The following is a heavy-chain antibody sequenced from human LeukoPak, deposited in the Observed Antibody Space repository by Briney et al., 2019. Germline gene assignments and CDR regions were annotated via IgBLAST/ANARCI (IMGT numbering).Heavy chain of an antibody. CDR2: IRQDGSEK. D-gene: IGHD2-2*02. CDR1: GFTFSSYY. CDR3: AKYQLLYNAFDI. Sequence: SGGSLRLSCAASGFTFSSYYLSWVRQAPGKGLEWVANIRQDGSEKYYVDSVKGRFTISRDNSKNTLYLQMNSLRAEDTAVYYCAKYQLLYNAFDIWGQGTMVTVSS. J-gene: IGHJ3*02. V-gene: IGHV3-7*03.